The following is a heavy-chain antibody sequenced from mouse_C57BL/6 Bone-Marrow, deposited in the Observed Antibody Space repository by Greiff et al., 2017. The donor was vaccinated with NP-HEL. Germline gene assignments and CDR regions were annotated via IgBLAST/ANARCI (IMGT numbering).Heavy chain of an antibody. V-gene: IGHV5-9*01. CDR2: ISGGGGNT. CDR3: ARQRGYAMDY. CDR1: GFTFSSYT. Sequence: EVQRVESGGGLVKPGGSLKLSCAASGFTFSSYTMSWVRQTPEKRLEWVATISGGGGNTYYPDSVKGRFTISRDNAKNTLYLQMSSLRSEDTALYYCARQRGYAMDYWGQGTSVTVSS. J-gene: IGHJ4*01.